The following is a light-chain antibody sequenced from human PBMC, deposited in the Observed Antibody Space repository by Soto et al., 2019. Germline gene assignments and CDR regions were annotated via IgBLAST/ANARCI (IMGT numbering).Light chain of an antibody. J-gene: IGKJ2*01. V-gene: IGKV3-20*01. Sequence: ESMLTQSPGTLSLSPGERATLSCRASQSVSNRYLAWYKQKPGQAPRLLIYGASIRATGIPDRFSGSGSGTDFTLTISRLEPEDFAVYYCHQFGSSPPAFTFGQGTKLEI. CDR1: QSVSNRY. CDR3: HQFGSSPPAFT. CDR2: GAS.